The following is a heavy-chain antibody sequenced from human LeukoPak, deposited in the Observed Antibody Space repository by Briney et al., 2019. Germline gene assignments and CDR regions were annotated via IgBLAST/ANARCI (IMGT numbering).Heavy chain of an antibody. CDR3: ANTCYSVTTCGDY. Sequence: PGGSLRLSCAASGFTFSSYSMNWVRQAPGKGLEWVSSISSSGSYIYYADSMKGRFTISRDNAKNSLYLQMNSLRAQDTAVYYCANTCYSVTTCGDYWGQGTLVTVSS. CDR1: GFTFSSYS. J-gene: IGHJ4*02. D-gene: IGHD5/OR15-5a*01. V-gene: IGHV3-21*01. CDR2: ISSSGSYI.